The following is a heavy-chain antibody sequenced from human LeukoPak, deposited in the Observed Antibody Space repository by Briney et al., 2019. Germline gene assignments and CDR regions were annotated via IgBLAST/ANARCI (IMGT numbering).Heavy chain of an antibody. CDR1: GYTFTSYY. Sequence: ASVKVSCKASGYTFTSYYMHWVRQAPGQGLEWMGIINPSGGSTSYAQKFQGRVTMTRDTSPSTVYMELSSLRSEDTAVYYCARDRRDYYASSGYYYPLGYWGQGTLVTVSS. V-gene: IGHV1-46*01. CDR2: INPSGGST. J-gene: IGHJ4*02. CDR3: ARDRRDYYASSGYYYPLGY. D-gene: IGHD3-22*01.